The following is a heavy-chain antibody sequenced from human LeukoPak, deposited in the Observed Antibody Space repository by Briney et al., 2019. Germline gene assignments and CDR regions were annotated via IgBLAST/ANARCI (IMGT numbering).Heavy chain of an antibody. Sequence: SETLSLTCAGYGGSFSGYYWSWIRQPPWKGLEWIGSINYSGSTYYNPSLKSRVTISVDTSKNQFSLKVTSVTAADTAMYYCARHASGWYSFDYWGQGTLVPVSS. CDR2: INYSGST. CDR1: GGSFSGYY. V-gene: IGHV4-34*01. CDR3: ARHASGWYSFDY. J-gene: IGHJ4*02. D-gene: IGHD6-19*01.